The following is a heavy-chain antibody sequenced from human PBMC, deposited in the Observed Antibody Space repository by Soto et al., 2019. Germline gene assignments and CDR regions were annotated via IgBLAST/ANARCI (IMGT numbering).Heavy chain of an antibody. D-gene: IGHD2-15*01. CDR3: ASVHQDMRWSDY. J-gene: IGHJ4*02. CDR2: IKSDGTTT. V-gene: IGHV3-74*01. CDR1: GITLSNYW. Sequence: EVQLVESGGGLVQPGRSLSLSCAASGITLSNYWMHWVRQAPGKGLVWVSRIKSDGTTTNYADSVKGRFTISRDNAKSTRYLQINSLTADDTAVYYCASVHQDMRWSDYWGQGTLVPVSS.